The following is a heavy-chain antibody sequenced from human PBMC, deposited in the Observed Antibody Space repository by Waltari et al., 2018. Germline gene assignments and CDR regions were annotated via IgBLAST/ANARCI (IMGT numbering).Heavy chain of an antibody. J-gene: IGHJ5*02. CDR1: GDSISSSGFY. CDR3: AAENPTRSYDLDA. Sequence: QPQLQESGPGLVKPSETLSLTCNVSGDSISSSGFYWVWIRQSPGKGLEWSGSIYYDGSTYYSPSLRSRVTISADTSKNQFSLKLTSVTAADTAVYYCAAENPTRSYDLDAWGQGILVTASS. D-gene: IGHD3-16*01. V-gene: IGHV4-39*01. CDR2: IYYDGST.